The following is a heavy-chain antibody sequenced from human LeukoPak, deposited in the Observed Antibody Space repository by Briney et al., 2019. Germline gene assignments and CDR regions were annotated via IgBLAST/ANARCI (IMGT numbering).Heavy chain of an antibody. Sequence: ASVTVSCKSSGYTFTYHYIHWVRQAPGQGRGWMGWIIAFSGDTKSAQHFQGRVTMTRETSSSTAYMNLERLTSDDTAVYYCARTERADAFDIWGQGTSVTVSS. D-gene: IGHD1-14*01. CDR1: GYTFTYHY. CDR3: ARTERADAFDI. V-gene: IGHV1-2*02. J-gene: IGHJ3*02. CDR2: IIAFSGDT.